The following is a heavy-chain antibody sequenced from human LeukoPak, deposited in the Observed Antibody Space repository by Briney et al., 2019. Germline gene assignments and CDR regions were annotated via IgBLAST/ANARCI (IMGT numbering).Heavy chain of an antibody. CDR1: GYTFTGYY. CDR3: ARGGAYNWNYRALQTNWFDP. CDR2: INPNSGGT. Sequence: EASVKVSCKASGYTFTGYYMHWVRQAPGQGLEWMGWINPNSGGTNYAQKFQGRVTMTRDTSISTAYMELSRLRSDDTAVYYCARGGAYNWNYRALQTNWFDPWGQGTLVTVSS. V-gene: IGHV1-2*02. J-gene: IGHJ5*02. D-gene: IGHD1-7*01.